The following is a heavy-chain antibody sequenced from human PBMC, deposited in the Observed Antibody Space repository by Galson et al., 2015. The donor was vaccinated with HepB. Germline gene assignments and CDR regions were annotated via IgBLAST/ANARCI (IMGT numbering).Heavy chain of an antibody. D-gene: IGHD5-18*01. V-gene: IGHV5-51*01. J-gene: IGHJ4*02. CDR2: IYPGDSDT. Sequence: QSGAEVKKPGESLKISCKGSGYSFSIYWIAWVRQMPGKGLEWMGIIYPGDSDTRYSPSFQGHVSISVDKSISTAYLYWSSLKASDTAMYYCATIDTPIPTDFDYWGQGTLLTVS. CDR3: ATIDTPIPTDFDY. CDR1: GYSFSIYW.